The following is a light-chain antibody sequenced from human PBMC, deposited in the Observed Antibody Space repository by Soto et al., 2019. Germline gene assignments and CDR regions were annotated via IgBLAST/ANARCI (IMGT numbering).Light chain of an antibody. CDR2: AAS. CDR3: QQYGSSPQT. CDR1: HSVTSNY. V-gene: IGKV3-20*01. J-gene: IGKJ1*01. Sequence: EIVLTQSPGTLSLSPGERATLSSRASHSVTSNYLAWYQQKPGQAPRLLIYAASGRASGIPDRFSGSGSGTDFILTISRLEPEDFAVYYCQQYGSSPQTFGQGTRVDIK.